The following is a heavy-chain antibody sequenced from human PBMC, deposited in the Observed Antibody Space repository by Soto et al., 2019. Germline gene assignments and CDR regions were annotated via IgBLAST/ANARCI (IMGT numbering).Heavy chain of an antibody. CDR2: IYYSGST. Sequence: PSETLSLTCTVSGGSISSSSYYWGWIRQPPGKGLEWIGSIYYSGSTYYNPFLKSRVTISVDTSKNQFSLKLSSVTAADTAVYYCARHVHVNDILTRYYFFDYWGQGTLVTVSS. CDR1: GGSISSSSYY. D-gene: IGHD3-9*01. J-gene: IGHJ4*02. CDR3: ARHVHVNDILTRYYFFDY. V-gene: IGHV4-39*01.